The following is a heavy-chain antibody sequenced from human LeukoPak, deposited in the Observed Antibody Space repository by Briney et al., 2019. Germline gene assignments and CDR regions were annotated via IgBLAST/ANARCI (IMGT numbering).Heavy chain of an antibody. D-gene: IGHD2-15*01. Sequence: SVKVSCKASGGTFSSYAISWVRQAPGQGLEWMGRIIPIFGTANYAQKFQGRVTITTDESTSAAYMELSSLRSEDTAVYYCARGCSGGSCYSYFDYWGQGTLVTVSS. CDR2: IIPIFGTA. J-gene: IGHJ4*02. CDR3: ARGCSGGSCYSYFDY. CDR1: GGTFSSYA. V-gene: IGHV1-69*05.